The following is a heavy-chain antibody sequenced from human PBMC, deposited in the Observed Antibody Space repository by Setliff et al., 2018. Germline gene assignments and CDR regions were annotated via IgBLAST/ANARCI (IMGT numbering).Heavy chain of an antibody. V-gene: IGHV4-34*01. CDR1: GGSFSNYY. CDR3: RYWSGYYNNDY. Sequence: SETLSLTCTVYGGSFSNYYWGWIRQSPGKGLEWIGEINDSGTTNYSPSLKSRVTISLDASTNQFSLKLRSVSAADTAVYYCRYWSGYYNNDYWGQGTLVTVS. CDR2: INDSGTT. D-gene: IGHD3-3*01. J-gene: IGHJ4*02.